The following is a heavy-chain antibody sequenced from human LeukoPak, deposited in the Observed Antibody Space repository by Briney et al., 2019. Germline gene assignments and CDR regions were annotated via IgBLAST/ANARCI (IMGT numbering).Heavy chain of an antibody. CDR1: GFTFNSYA. D-gene: IGHD1-26*01. CDR3: AKGSRGSYDY. CDR2: IIDSGINT. V-gene: IGHV3-23*01. J-gene: IGHJ4*02. Sequence: GGSLRLSCAASGFTFNSYAMTWVRQAPEKGLEWVSSIIDSGINTYYGDPVKGRFTISRDNSKSTLYLQMNGLRAEDTAVYYCAKGSRGSYDYWGQGTLVTVSS.